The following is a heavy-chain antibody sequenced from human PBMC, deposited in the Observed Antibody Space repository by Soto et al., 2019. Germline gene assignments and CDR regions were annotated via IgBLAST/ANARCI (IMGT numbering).Heavy chain of an antibody. Sequence: QVQLVQSGAEVKKPGASVKVSCKASGYTFTSYGISWVRQAPGQGLEWMGWISASNGNTNYAQKLQGRVTMTTDTSTSRAYMELMSLRSDDTAVYYCAIDRSSAVWWFVPWGQGTLVTGSS. CDR3: AIDRSSAVWWFVP. CDR2: ISASNGNT. D-gene: IGHD6-6*01. V-gene: IGHV1-18*04. CDR1: GYTFTSYG. J-gene: IGHJ5*02.